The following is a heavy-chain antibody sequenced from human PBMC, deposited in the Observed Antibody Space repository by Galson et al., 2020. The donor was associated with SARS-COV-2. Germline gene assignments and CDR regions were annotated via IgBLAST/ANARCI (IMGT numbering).Heavy chain of an antibody. CDR1: GFTFGSYA. CDR2: IDGSGSST. CDR3: AKSLVCTTTSCYRFGMAFFDD. D-gene: IGHD2-2*01. V-gene: IGHV3-23*01. Sequence: GESLKISCKASGFTFGSYAMSWVRQAPGKGLEWVSDIDGSGSSTYYADSVKGRFTISRDNSKNTLYLQMNSLRVEDRAIYYCAKSLVCTTTSCYRFGMAFFDDWGQGTLVTVSP. J-gene: IGHJ4*02.